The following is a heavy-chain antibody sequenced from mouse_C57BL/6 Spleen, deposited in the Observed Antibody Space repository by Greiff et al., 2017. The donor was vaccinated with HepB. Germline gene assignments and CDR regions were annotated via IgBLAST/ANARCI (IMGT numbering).Heavy chain of an antibody. CDR3: ARIPYYYGSSHWYFDV. V-gene: IGHV5-17*01. CDR1: GFTFSDYG. D-gene: IGHD1-1*01. J-gene: IGHJ1*03. Sequence: VQLKESGGGLVKPGGSLKLSCAASGFTFSDYGMHWVRQAPEKGLEWVAYISSGSSTIYYADTVKGRFTISRDNAKNTLFLQMTSLRSEDTAMYYCARIPYYYGSSHWYFDVWGTGTTVTVSS. CDR2: ISSGSSTI.